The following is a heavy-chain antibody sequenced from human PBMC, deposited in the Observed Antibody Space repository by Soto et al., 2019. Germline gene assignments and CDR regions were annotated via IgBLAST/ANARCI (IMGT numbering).Heavy chain of an antibody. CDR3: ARTTAVAGTPEFDY. J-gene: IGHJ4*02. V-gene: IGHV3-30*09. CDR2: ISYDGSNK. CDR1: GFTFSSFS. Sequence: QVQLVDSGGGVVQPGRSLRLSCAASGFTFSSFSLHWVRQAPGKGLEWLALISYDGSNKYNADSVKGRFAISRDNSKNTLDLQVNSLRPEDTAVYYCARTTAVAGTPEFDYWGQGTLVTVSS. D-gene: IGHD6-19*01.